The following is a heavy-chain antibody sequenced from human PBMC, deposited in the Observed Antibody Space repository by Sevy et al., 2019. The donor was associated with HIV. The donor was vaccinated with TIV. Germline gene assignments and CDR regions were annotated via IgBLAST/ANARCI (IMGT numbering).Heavy chain of an antibody. V-gene: IGHV3-30-3*01. CDR3: ARTALVPPYYYDSSGYPDY. D-gene: IGHD3-22*01. CDR2: ISYDGGSK. J-gene: IGHJ4*02. Sequence: GGSLRLSCAASGFTFNTYAMHWVRQAPGKGLEWVAVISYDGGSKYYADSVKGRFTISRDNSKNTLYLQMISLRAEDTAVYYCARTALVPPYYYDSSGYPDYWGQGTLVTVSS. CDR1: GFTFNTYA.